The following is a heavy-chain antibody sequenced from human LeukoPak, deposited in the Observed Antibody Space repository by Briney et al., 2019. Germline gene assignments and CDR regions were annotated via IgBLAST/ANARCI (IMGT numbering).Heavy chain of an antibody. CDR3: VRAREPLVYTYYFDY. CDR2: IYHSGST. V-gene: IGHV4-38-2*02. CDR1: GFSISSGYF. J-gene: IGHJ4*02. Sequence: PSETLSLTCSVSGFSISSGYFWGWIRQPPGKGLELIGRIYHSGSTYYDPSLKSRVTISVDMSRNQFSLKLSSVTAADTAVYYCVRAREPLVYTYYFDYWGQGTLVTVSS. D-gene: IGHD1-14*01.